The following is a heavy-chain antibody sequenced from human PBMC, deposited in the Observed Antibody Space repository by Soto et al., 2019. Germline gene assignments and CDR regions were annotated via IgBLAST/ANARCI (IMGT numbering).Heavy chain of an antibody. D-gene: IGHD6-6*01. V-gene: IGHV4-59*08. CDR3: ARTWGSSSGRWFDP. J-gene: IGHJ5*02. CDR2: IYYSGST. CDR1: GGSICSYY. Sequence: TSETLSLTCTVSGGSICSYYWSWIRQPPGKGLEWIGYIYYSGSTNYNPSLESRVTISVDTSKNQFSLKLSSVTAADTAVYYCARTWGSSSGRWFDPWGQGTLVTVSS.